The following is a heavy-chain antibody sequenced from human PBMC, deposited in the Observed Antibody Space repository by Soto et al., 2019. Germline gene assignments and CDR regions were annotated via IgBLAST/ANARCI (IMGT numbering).Heavy chain of an antibody. CDR3: ARGGTRALNYYGSGSYEAGLFDY. CDR2: INAGSGNT. V-gene: IGHV1-3*01. Sequence: GASVKVSCKASGYTFTGFSLHWVRQAPGQRLEWMGWINAGSGNTKYSQKFQGRVTITRDTSASTAYMELSSLTSEDTAVYYCARGGTRALNYYGSGSYEAGLFDYWGQGTLVTVSS. J-gene: IGHJ4*02. D-gene: IGHD3-10*01. CDR1: GYTFTGFS.